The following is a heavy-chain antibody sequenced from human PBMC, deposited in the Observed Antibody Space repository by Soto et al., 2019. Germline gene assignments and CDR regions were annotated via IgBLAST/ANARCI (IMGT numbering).Heavy chain of an antibody. J-gene: IGHJ3*02. CDR2: IYSGGNT. D-gene: IGHD5-12*01. V-gene: IGHV3-53*01. CDR1: GFTVSSNY. Sequence: LRLSCAASGFTVSSNYMNWVRQAPGKGLEWVSVIYSGGNTYYADSVKGRFTISRDNSKNTLYLQMNSLRAEDTAVYYCASLGYSGYDFAFDIWGQGTMVTVSS. CDR3: ASLGYSGYDFAFDI.